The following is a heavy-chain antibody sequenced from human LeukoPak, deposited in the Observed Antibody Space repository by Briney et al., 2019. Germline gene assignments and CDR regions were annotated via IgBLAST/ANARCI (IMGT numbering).Heavy chain of an antibody. Sequence: SETLSLTCTVSGVAISLYYWSWIRQPPGKGLEWIGYFYDTRSPKYNPSLERRVTISVDMSRNQFSLNLTSVTAADTAVYYCARGRGSLTYWGQGTLATVSS. CDR1: GVAISLYY. CDR2: FYDTRSP. CDR3: ARGRGSLTY. J-gene: IGHJ4*02. V-gene: IGHV4-59*01. D-gene: IGHD3-10*01.